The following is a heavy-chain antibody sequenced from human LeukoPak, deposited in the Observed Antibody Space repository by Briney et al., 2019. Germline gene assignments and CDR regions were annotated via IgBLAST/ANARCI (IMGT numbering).Heavy chain of an antibody. D-gene: IGHD4-17*01. V-gene: IGHV1-69*13. CDR3: ATYGDYRDFDY. Sequence: ASVKLSCTASGGTFSSYAISWVRQAPGQGLEWMGGIIPIFGTANYAQKFQGRVTITADESTSTAYMELSSLRSEDTAVYYCATYGDYRDFDYWGQGTLVTVSS. J-gene: IGHJ4*02. CDR1: GGTFSSYA. CDR2: IIPIFGTA.